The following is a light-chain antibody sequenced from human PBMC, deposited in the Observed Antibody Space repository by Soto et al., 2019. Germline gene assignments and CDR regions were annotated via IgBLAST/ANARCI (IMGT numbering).Light chain of an antibody. J-gene: IGKJ1*01. Sequence: EIVLTQSPGTLSLSPGERATLSCRASQSVSSSYLAWYQQTPGQAPRLLIYGPSSRATGIPDRFSGSGSGTDFTLTISRLEPEDFAVYYCQQYGSSPETLGQGTKVEIK. CDR3: QQYGSSPET. CDR1: QSVSSSY. V-gene: IGKV3-20*01. CDR2: GPS.